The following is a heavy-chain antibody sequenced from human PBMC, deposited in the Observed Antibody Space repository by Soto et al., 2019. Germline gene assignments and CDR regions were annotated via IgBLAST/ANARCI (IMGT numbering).Heavy chain of an antibody. CDR3: ARDRSTGSYLRRRHRTPHGMDV. Sequence: GGSLRLSCAASGFTFSSYSMNWVRQAPGKGLEWVSSISSSSSYIYYADSVKGRFTISRDNAKNSLYLQMNSLRAVDTAVYYCARDRSTGSYLRRRHRTPHGMDVWGQGTTVTVSS. J-gene: IGHJ6*02. D-gene: IGHD1-26*01. CDR1: GFTFSSYS. V-gene: IGHV3-21*01. CDR2: ISSSSSYI.